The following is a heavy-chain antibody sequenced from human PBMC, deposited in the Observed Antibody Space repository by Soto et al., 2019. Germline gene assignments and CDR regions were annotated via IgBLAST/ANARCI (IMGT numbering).Heavy chain of an antibody. CDR3: ARDDVLCDGGRCYGIPLDV. CDR2: IQSGGTT. V-gene: IGHV3-66*01. D-gene: IGHD2-15*01. J-gene: IGHJ6*04. CDR1: GFTVSSKY. Sequence: EVQLVESGGGLVQPGGSLRLSCAASGFTVSSKYMTWVRQAPGKGLEWVSLIQSGGTTYYADSVKGRFTISRDTSENTLHLQMDSLRVGDTAVYYCARDDVLCDGGRCYGIPLDVWGNGTTVTVSS.